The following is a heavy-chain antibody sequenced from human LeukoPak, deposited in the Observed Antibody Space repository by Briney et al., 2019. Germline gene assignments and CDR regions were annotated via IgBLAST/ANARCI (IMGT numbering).Heavy chain of an antibody. J-gene: IGHJ4*02. D-gene: IGHD1-26*01. CDR1: GGSFSGYY. Sequence: PSETLSLTCAVYGGSFSGYYWSWIRQPPGKGLEWVSGISGSGGSTYNVDSVKGRFTISRDNSKNTLYLQMNSLRVEDTAVYYCAKGWYSGSYYEYYFDYWGQGTLVSVSS. CDR2: ISGSGGST. V-gene: IGHV3-23*01. CDR3: AKGWYSGSYYEYYFDY.